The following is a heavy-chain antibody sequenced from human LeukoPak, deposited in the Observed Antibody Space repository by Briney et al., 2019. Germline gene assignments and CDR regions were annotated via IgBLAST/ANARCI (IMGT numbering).Heavy chain of an antibody. CDR1: GFTFSTFP. CDR2: ISDDGRDI. V-gene: IGHV3-30*04. J-gene: IGHJ6*03. D-gene: IGHD6-6*01. Sequence: PGGSLRLFCAASGFTFSTFPMHWVRQTPDKGLEWVAVISDDGRDIYYADSVKGRFTISRDNSKNTLYLQMNSLSPEDTAVVYCARVGRVSIYPSYMDVWGKGTTVTVSS. CDR3: ARVGRVSIYPSYMDV.